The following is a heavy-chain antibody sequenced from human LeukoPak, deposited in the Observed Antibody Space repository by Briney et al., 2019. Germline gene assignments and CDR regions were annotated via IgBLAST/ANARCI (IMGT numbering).Heavy chain of an antibody. CDR3: ARDRAAIRPSRTFDI. D-gene: IGHD2-2*02. CDR1: GYTFTSYG. V-gene: IGHV1-18*01. CDR2: ISAYNGNT. J-gene: IGHJ3*02. Sequence: ASVKVSCKALGYTFTSYGISWVRQAPGQGLESMGWISAYNGNTNYAQKLQGRITMTADTSTGTAYMELRSLRSDDTAVYYCARDRAAIRPSRTFDIWGQGTMVTVSS.